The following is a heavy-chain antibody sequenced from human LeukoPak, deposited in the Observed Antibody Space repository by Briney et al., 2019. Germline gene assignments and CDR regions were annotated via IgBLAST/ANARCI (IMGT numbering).Heavy chain of an antibody. Sequence: PGGSLRLSCAASGFTFSFNYMSWVRQTPGRGLEWISVICSGGSTYYADSVKGRFTISRDDSKNTLYLQMNSLRAEDTAIYYCARAQWRTYSYYYMDVWGKGTTVTVSS. D-gene: IGHD6-19*01. CDR1: GFTFSFNY. CDR3: ARAQWRTYSYYYMDV. V-gene: IGHV3-53*01. J-gene: IGHJ6*03. CDR2: ICSGGST.